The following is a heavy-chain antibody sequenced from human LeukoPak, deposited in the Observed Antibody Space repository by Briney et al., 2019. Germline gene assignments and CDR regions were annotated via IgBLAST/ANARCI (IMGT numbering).Heavy chain of an antibody. Sequence: SVNVSCKSSGYTFTGYFMHWGRQAPGQGLEKMRWINPNSGSTNYVQKFQGRVTMTRDTSINTAYMEVSGLSSDDTAVYYCATFRSVRFGSETTSRGFAIGPNSWGQGTLVTVSS. CDR3: ATFRSVRFGSETTSRGFAIGPNS. CDR1: GYTFTGYF. D-gene: IGHD2/OR15-2a*01. CDR2: INPNSGST. V-gene: IGHV1-2*02. J-gene: IGHJ5*02.